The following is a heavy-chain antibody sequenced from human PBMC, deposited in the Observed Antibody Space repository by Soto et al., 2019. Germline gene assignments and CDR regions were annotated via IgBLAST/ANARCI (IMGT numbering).Heavy chain of an antibody. V-gene: IGHV1-2*02. Sequence: QVQLVQSGAEVKKPGASVKVSCKTSGYTFAAYYIHWIRQAPGQGLEWMGWINPTSGGTVYAQNVQDRVTMTRDTSISTAYMELSRLNSDDTAVYYCARVPDYGDYWGYFFDSWGQGTPVTVSS. CDR1: GYTFAAYY. D-gene: IGHD4-17*01. CDR3: ARVPDYGDYWGYFFDS. CDR2: INPTSGGT. J-gene: IGHJ4*02.